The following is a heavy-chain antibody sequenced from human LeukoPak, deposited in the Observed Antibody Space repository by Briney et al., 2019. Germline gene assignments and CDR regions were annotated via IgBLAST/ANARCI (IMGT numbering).Heavy chain of an antibody. CDR3: VRGGYGPDY. CDR2: IKQDGSVK. J-gene: IGHJ4*02. CDR1: GFTFSTYW. Sequence: HSGGSLRLSSAASGFTFSTYWMSWVRQAPGTGLEWVANIKQDGSVKNYVDSVKGRFTISRDNAKNSLYLRMNSLRADDTAMYYCVRGGYGPDYWGQGTLVTVSS. D-gene: IGHD5-12*01. V-gene: IGHV3-7*03.